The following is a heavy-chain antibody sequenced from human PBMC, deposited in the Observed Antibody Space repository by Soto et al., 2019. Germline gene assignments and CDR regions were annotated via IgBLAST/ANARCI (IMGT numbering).Heavy chain of an antibody. CDR2: ISDSGGST. CDR1: GFIFSNYA. D-gene: IGHD2-8*02. CDR3: AKEGSPFVLSNGFDV. J-gene: IGHJ3*01. V-gene: IGHV3-23*01. Sequence: GGSLRLSCAASGFIFSNYAMSWVRQAPGKGLEWVSGISDSGGSTYYPDSVKGRFTISRDNSKNTLYLQMNSLRAEDTAVYYCAKEGSPFVLSNGFDVWGQGTMVTVSS.